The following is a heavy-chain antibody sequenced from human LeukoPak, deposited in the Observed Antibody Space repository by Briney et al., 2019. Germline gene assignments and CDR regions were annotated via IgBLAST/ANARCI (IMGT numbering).Heavy chain of an antibody. CDR1: GYSISSGYY. CDR3: ARNWYCSSTSCFRAGWFDP. Sequence: TSETLPLTCAVSGYSISSGYYWGWIRQPPGKGLEWIGSIYHSGSTYYNPSLKSRVTISVDTSKNQFSLKLSSVTAADTAVYYCARNWYCSSTSCFRAGWFDPWGQGTLVTVSS. V-gene: IGHV4-38-2*01. J-gene: IGHJ5*02. D-gene: IGHD2-2*01. CDR2: IYHSGST.